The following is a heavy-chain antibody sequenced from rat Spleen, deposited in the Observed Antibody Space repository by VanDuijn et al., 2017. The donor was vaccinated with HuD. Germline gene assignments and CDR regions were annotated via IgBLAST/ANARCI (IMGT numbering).Heavy chain of an antibody. J-gene: IGHJ2*01. D-gene: IGHD1-1*01. CDR2: ISPSGGST. V-gene: IGHV5-19*01. Sequence: EVQLVESGGGLVQPGRSLKLSCAASGFTFSNYGMHWIRQAPTKGLEWVASISPSGGSTYYRDSVKGRFTISRDNAKSTLYLQMDSLRSEDTATYYCAKPRYYSGDDYFDYWGQGVMVTVSS. CDR3: AKPRYYSGDDYFDY. CDR1: GFTFSNYG.